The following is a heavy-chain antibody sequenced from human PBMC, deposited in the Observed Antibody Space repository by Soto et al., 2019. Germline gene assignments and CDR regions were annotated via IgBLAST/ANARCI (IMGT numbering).Heavy chain of an antibody. CDR2: ISSSASHI. CDR1: GFSFSSYS. D-gene: IGHD2-15*01. Sequence: PGGSLRLSCAASGFSFSSYSMNWLRQAPGKGLEWVSSISSSASHINYADSVKGRFTISRDNAKKSLYLQMNSLRAEDTAVYYCARGYTGYCSGGTCYWFDPWGQGTLVTVSS. J-gene: IGHJ5*02. V-gene: IGHV3-21*01. CDR3: ARGYTGYCSGGTCYWFDP.